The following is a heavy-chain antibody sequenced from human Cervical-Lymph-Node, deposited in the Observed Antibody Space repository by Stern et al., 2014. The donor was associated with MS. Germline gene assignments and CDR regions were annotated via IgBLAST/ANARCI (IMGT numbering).Heavy chain of an antibody. CDR2: IIPIFGAA. CDR3: AGSPSESGYAYYYYNMDV. J-gene: IGHJ6*02. Sequence: QVQLVQSGAEVKKPGSSVKVSCKASGGTFSSYAISWVRQAPGQGLEWMGGIIPIFGAANYAQKFQGRVTITADESTSTAYMELSSLRSEDTAVFYCAGSPSESGYAYYYYNMDVWGQGTTVTVSS. CDR1: GGTFSSYA. D-gene: IGHD3-22*01. V-gene: IGHV1-69*01.